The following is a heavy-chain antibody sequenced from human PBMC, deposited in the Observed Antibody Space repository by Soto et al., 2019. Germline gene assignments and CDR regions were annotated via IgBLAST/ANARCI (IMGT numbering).Heavy chain of an antibody. CDR3: AKDRGRSGWPIFES. CDR2: ITHNDGRT. J-gene: IGHJ4*02. D-gene: IGHD6-19*01. Sequence: GGSLRLSCAASGFTFRSYALGWVRQAPGKGLEWVSLITHNDGRTFYADSVRGRLTISRDNSQNTLYLQLNSLRAEDTAIYYCAKDRGRSGWPIFESWGQGTLVTVSS. CDR1: GFTFRSYA. V-gene: IGHV3-23*01.